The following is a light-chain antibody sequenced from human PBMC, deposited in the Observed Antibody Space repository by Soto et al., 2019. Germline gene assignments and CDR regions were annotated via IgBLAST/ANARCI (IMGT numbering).Light chain of an antibody. Sequence: EIVMTHSPATLSVSPGERATLPCRASQSVSSNLAWYQQKPGQAPRLLIYGASTRATGIPARFSGSGSGTEFTLTIGSLQSEDFAVYYCQQYNNWPPAFGQGTKV. CDR1: QSVSSN. J-gene: IGKJ1*01. CDR2: GAS. CDR3: QQYNNWPPA. V-gene: IGKV3-15*01.